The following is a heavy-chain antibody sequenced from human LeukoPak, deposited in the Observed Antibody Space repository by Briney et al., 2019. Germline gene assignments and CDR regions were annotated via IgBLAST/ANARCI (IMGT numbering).Heavy chain of an antibody. CDR2: ISAYNGNT. CDR1: GYTFTSYG. J-gene: IGHJ6*02. D-gene: IGHD3-3*01. CDR3: ARDSRIKIFGVVFDYYYYGMDV. V-gene: IGHV1-18*01. Sequence: ASVKVSCKASGYTFTSYGISWVRQAPGQGLEWMGWISAYNGNTNYAQKLQGRVTMTTDTSTSTAYMELRSLRSDDTAVYYCARDSRIKIFGVVFDYYYYGMDVWGQGTTVTVSS.